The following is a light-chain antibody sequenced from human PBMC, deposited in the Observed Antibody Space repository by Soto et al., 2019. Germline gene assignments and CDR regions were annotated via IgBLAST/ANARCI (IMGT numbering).Light chain of an antibody. V-gene: IGKV3-15*01. CDR2: GAS. CDR1: QSVSSN. CDR3: KQYNNWPIT. Sequence: EIVMTQSPATLSVSPGERATLSCRASQSVSSNLAWYQQKPGQAPRLLIYGASTRATGIPARFSGSGSGTEFTLTISSLHSEDFAVYYCKQYNNWPITFGQGTRLEIK. J-gene: IGKJ5*01.